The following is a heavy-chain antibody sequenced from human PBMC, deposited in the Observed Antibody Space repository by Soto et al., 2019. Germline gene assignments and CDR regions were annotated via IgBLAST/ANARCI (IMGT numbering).Heavy chain of an antibody. CDR1: GFTLSNTG. J-gene: IGHJ5*01. D-gene: IGHD6-13*01. CDR3: AKDWGSSGWFNWFDS. Sequence: QVQLVESGGGVVQPGTSLRLSCVVSGFTLSNTGVQWVRQAPGKGLEWVAMISHDGFSQHYVDSVRGRFTISRDNSKNTLYLQMDSLRPEDTSVYYCAKDWGSSGWFNWFDSWGQGTLVIVSS. CDR2: ISHDGFSQ. V-gene: IGHV3-30*18.